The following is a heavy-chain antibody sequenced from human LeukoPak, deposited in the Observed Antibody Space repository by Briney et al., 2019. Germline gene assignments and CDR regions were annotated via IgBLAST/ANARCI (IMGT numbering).Heavy chain of an antibody. CDR1: GFTFSSYG. D-gene: IGHD6-19*01. Sequence: PGGSLRLSCAASGFTFSSYGMHWVRQAPGKGLERVAVISYDGSNKYYADSVKGRFTISRDNSKNTLYLQMNSLRAEDTAVYYCAKSPYSSGWYVTPEYFQHWGQGTLVTVSS. CDR3: AKSPYSSGWYVTPEYFQH. V-gene: IGHV3-30*18. CDR2: ISYDGSNK. J-gene: IGHJ1*01.